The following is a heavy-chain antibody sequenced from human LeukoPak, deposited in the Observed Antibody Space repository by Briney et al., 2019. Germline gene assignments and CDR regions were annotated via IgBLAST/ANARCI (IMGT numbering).Heavy chain of an antibody. D-gene: IGHD5-12*01. CDR3: ARDPHSGYDSGSLGYYYYMDV. CDR2: INPNSGGT. Sequence: ASVKVSCKASGYTFTGYYMHWVRQAPGQGLEWMGWINPNSGGTNYAQKFQGRVTMTRDTSISTAYMELSRLRSDDTAVYHCARDPHSGYDSGSLGYYYYMDVWGKGTTVTVSS. V-gene: IGHV1-2*02. J-gene: IGHJ6*03. CDR1: GYTFTGYY.